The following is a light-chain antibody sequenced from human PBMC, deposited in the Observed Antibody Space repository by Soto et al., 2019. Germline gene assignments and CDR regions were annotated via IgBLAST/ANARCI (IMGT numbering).Light chain of an antibody. CDR3: CSYAGTYTWV. CDR2: DVS. CDR1: SSDVGAYNH. V-gene: IGLV2-11*01. J-gene: IGLJ3*02. Sequence: QSVLTQPPSVSGSPGQSVTFSCTGTSSDVGAYNHVSWYQQHPGKAPKLLINDVSNRPSGVPDRFSGSKSGNTASLTISGLQAEDEADYYGCSYAGTYTWVFGGGTKVTVL.